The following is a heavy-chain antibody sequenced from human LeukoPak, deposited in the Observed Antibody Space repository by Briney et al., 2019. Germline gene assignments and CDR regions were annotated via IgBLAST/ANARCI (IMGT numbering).Heavy chain of an antibody. Sequence: ASVKVSCKASGYTFTGYYMHWVRQAPGQGLEWMGRINPNSGGTNYAQKFQGRVTMTRDTSISTAYMELSRLRSDDTAVYYCAVLMITFGGVIAQTLTLDYWGLGTLVTVSS. CDR2: INPNSGGT. V-gene: IGHV1-2*06. CDR3: AVLMITFGGVIAQTLTLDY. J-gene: IGHJ4*02. D-gene: IGHD3-16*02. CDR1: GYTFTGYY.